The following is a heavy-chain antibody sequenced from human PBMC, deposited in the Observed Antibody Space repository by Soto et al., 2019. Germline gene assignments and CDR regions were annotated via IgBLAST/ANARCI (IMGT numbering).Heavy chain of an antibody. Sequence: GASVKVSCKASGYTLTAYYIHWVRQAPGQGREWMGIVNPGDGSTRYAQMFQDRVTMMRDTSTSTIYMELSSHRSEDTAVYYCARSYVQNRPIDYWGQGTLVTVSS. D-gene: IGHD3-10*02. V-gene: IGHV1-46*01. CDR2: VNPGDGST. J-gene: IGHJ4*02. CDR3: ARSYVQNRPIDY. CDR1: GYTLTAYY.